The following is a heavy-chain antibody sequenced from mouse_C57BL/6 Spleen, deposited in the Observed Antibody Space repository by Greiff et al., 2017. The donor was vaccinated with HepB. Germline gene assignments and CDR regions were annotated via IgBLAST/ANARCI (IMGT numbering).Heavy chain of an antibody. CDR3: ARNYGSSYWYFDV. CDR2: IDPSDSYT. J-gene: IGHJ1*03. CDR1: GYTFTSYW. D-gene: IGHD1-1*01. V-gene: IGHV1-50*01. Sequence: QVQLQQPGAELVKPGASVKLSCKASGYTFTSYWMQWVKQRPGQGLEWIGAIDPSDSYTNYNQKFKGKATLTVDTSSSTAYMQLSSLTSEDSAVYYCARNYGSSYWYFDVWGTGTTVTVSS.